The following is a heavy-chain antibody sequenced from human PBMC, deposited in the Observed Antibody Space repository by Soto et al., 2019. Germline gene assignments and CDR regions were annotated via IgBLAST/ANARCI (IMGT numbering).Heavy chain of an antibody. J-gene: IGHJ4*02. Sequence: GGSLRLSCAASGFTFSSYAMSWVRQAPGKGLEWVSAISGSGGSTYYADSVKGRFTISRDNSKNTLYLQMNSLRAEDTAVYYCAKGRPSYCSSTSCSLAPSDDYWGQGTLVTVSS. CDR1: GFTFSSYA. V-gene: IGHV3-23*01. D-gene: IGHD2-2*01. CDR2: ISGSGGST. CDR3: AKGRPSYCSSTSCSLAPSDDY.